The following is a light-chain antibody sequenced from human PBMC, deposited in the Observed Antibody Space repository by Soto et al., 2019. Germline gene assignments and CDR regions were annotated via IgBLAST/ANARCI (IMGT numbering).Light chain of an antibody. CDR2: AAS. CDR3: QQYYSYPYT. V-gene: IGKV1-8*01. Sequence: AIRMTQSPSSLSASTGDRVTITCRASQGISRYLAWYQQKPGKAPKLLIYAASTLQSGVPSRFSGSGSGTDFTLTISCLQSEDFATYYCQQYYSYPYTFGQGPKLEIK. J-gene: IGKJ2*01. CDR1: QGISRY.